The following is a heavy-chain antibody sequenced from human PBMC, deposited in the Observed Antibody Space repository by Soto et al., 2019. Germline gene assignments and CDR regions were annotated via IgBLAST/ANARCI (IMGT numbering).Heavy chain of an antibody. J-gene: IGHJ4*02. CDR2: VDHSGST. Sequence: SETLSLTCVVSGYVITNGDYWRWIRQTPGKGLEWIGTVDHSGSTYYDPSLQGRVTISIDTSKNQFSLKLTSVTAADTALYYCARYFHTYSGPPIGGQGTLVTVSS. D-gene: IGHD5-12*01. CDR3: ARYFHTYSGPPI. V-gene: IGHV4-38-2*01. CDR1: GYVITNGDY.